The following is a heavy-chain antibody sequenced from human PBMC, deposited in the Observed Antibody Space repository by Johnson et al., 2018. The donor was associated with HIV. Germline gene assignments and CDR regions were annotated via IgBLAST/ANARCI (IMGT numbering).Heavy chain of an antibody. J-gene: IGHJ3*02. D-gene: IGHD3-10*01. CDR1: GFTFSTYA. CDR2: IGGSGGDT. Sequence: MLLVESGGGVVRPGGSLRLSCAASGFTFSTYAMNWVRQAPGKGLEWVSGIGGSGGDTYYADSVRGRFTISRDNSKNTLYLQMNSLRAEDTAVYYCARGPLLWRAFDIWGQGTRGSVSA. CDR3: ARGPLLWRAFDI. V-gene: IGHV3-23*04.